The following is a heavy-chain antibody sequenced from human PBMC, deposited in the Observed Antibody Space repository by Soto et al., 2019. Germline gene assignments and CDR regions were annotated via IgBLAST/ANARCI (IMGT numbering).Heavy chain of an antibody. Sequence: PSETLSLTCTVSGGSISSYYWTWIRQPPGKGLEWIGFIYNSGSTHYNPSLRSRVTISVDTSKNQFSLKLRSVTAADTAVYYCACMGYHYGSGSYPLDYWGHGTLVTVSS. CDR2: IYNSGST. CDR3: ACMGYHYGSGSYPLDY. CDR1: GGSISSYY. J-gene: IGHJ4*01. V-gene: IGHV4-59*08. D-gene: IGHD3-10*01.